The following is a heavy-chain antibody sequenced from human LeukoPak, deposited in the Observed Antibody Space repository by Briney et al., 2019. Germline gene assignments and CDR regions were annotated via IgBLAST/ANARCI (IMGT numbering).Heavy chain of an antibody. CDR2: INHSGST. CDR1: GGSFSGYY. D-gene: IGHD3-3*01. V-gene: IGHV4-34*01. J-gene: IGHJ6*02. Sequence: PSETLSLTCAVYGGSFSGYYWSWIRQPPGKGLEWIGEINHSGSTNYNPSLKSRVTISVDTSKNQFSLKLSSVTAADTAVYYCARVASPYYDFWSGYYSSGFYGMDVWGQGTTVTVSS. CDR3: ARVASPYYDFWSGYYSSGFYGMDV.